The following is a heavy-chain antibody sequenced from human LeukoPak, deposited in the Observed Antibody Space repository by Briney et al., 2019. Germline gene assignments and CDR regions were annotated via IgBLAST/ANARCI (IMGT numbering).Heavy chain of an antibody. V-gene: IGHV2-70*11. Sequence: ESGPTLVNPTQTLTLTCTFSGFSLSTSGMCVSWIRQSPGKALEWLARIDWDDDKYFSTSLKTRLTISKDTSKNQVVLTMTNMDPVDTATYYARITWDGGNPRAFDIWGQGTMVTVSS. CDR2: IDWDDDK. CDR3: ARITWDGGNPRAFDI. CDR1: GFSLSTSGMC. D-gene: IGHD4-23*01. J-gene: IGHJ3*02.